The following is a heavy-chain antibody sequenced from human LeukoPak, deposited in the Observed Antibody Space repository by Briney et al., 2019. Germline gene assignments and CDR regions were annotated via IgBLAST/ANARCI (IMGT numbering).Heavy chain of an antibody. V-gene: IGHV3-21*01. D-gene: IGHD5-12*01. CDR1: GFDFSTYA. CDR2: ISTTSTYI. J-gene: IGHJ4*02. Sequence: GGSLRLSCAASGFDFSTYAINWVRQAPGKGLEWVSSISTTSTYIFYADSLKGRFTISRDNAKNSVYLQMNTLRPEDTAVYYCSRDRLGGLDYWGQGTLATVSS. CDR3: SRDRLGGLDY.